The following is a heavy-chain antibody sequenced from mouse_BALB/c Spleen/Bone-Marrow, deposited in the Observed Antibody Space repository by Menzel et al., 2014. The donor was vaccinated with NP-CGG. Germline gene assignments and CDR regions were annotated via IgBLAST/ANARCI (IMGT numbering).Heavy chain of an antibody. J-gene: IGHJ1*01. CDR2: IRNKANGYTT. CDR1: GFTFTDYY. CDR3: AQDRIYDINWYFDV. Sequence: DVHLVESGGGWVLPGGSLRLYCATSGFTFTDYYMSWVRQPPGTALEWLGFIRNKANGYTTEYSASVKGRFTISRDNTQSILYLQMNILRTEDSAAYYCAQDRIYDINWYFDVWGAGTTVTVSS. V-gene: IGHV7-3*02. D-gene: IGHD1-1*01.